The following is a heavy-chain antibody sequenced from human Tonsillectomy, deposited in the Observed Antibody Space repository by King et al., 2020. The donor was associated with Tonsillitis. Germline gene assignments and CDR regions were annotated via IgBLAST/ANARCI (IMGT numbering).Heavy chain of an antibody. J-gene: IGHJ5*02. CDR1: GFTFSSYW. CDR3: ARELRYCSSTSCYPDPVNWFDP. V-gene: IGHV3-7*01. D-gene: IGHD2-2*01. Sequence: QLVQSGGGLVQPGGSLRLSCAASGFTFSSYWMSWVRQAPGKGLEWVANIKQDGSEKYYVDSVKGRFTISRDNAKNSLYLQMNSLRAEDTAVYYCARELRYCSSTSCYPDPVNWFDPWGQGTLVTVSS. CDR2: IKQDGSEK.